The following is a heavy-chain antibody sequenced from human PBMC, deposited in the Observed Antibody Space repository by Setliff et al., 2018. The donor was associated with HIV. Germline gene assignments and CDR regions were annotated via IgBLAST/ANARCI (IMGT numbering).Heavy chain of an antibody. CDR2: INPSGGRT. D-gene: IGHD6-19*01. V-gene: IGHV1-46*01. Sequence: GASVKVSCKASGYTFTNYYIHWVRQAPGQGLEWMGLINPSGGRTSYAQKFQGRLTMTRDTSRSTVYMELSSLRSDDTAVYYCARVSNSGWYILDYWGQGTLVTVSS. CDR1: GYTFTNYY. J-gene: IGHJ4*02. CDR3: ARVSNSGWYILDY.